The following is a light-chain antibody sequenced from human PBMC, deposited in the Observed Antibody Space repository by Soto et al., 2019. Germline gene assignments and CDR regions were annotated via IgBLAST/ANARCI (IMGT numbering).Light chain of an antibody. CDR2: GAS. Sequence: EIVLTQSPGTLSLSPGERATLSCRASQSVSSSYLAWYQQKPGQAPTLRIYGASSRATGIPDRFSGSGSGTDLTLTISRLEPEDFAGYYCQQYGSSPLTFGQGTKVEIQ. CDR3: QQYGSSPLT. CDR1: QSVSSSY. V-gene: IGKV3-20*01. J-gene: IGKJ1*01.